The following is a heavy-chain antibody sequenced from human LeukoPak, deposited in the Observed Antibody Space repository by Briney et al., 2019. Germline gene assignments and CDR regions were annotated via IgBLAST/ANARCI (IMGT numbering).Heavy chain of an antibody. Sequence: PGGSLRLSCAASGFTFSSYSMNWVRQAPGRGLEWVSVIYSGGSTYYSDSVKGRFTISRDNSKNTLYLQLNNLRAEDTAVYYCARASIAAAGYYFDYWGQGTLVTVSS. J-gene: IGHJ4*02. CDR2: IYSGGST. CDR1: GFTFSSYS. V-gene: IGHV3-53*01. CDR3: ARASIAAAGYYFDY. D-gene: IGHD6-13*01.